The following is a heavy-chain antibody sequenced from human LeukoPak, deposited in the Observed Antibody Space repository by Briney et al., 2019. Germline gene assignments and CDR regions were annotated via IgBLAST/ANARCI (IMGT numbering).Heavy chain of an antibody. CDR2: ISSSSSYI. CDR1: GLTFSSYS. D-gene: IGHD6-19*01. J-gene: IGHJ4*02. CDR3: AREEALAAPYY. V-gene: IGHV3-21*01. Sequence: PGGSLRLSCAASGLTFSSYSMNWSRKAPGKGREWVSSISSSSSYIYYADSVKGRFTISRDNAKNSLYLQMNSLRAEDTAVYYCAREEALAAPYYWGQGTLVTVSS.